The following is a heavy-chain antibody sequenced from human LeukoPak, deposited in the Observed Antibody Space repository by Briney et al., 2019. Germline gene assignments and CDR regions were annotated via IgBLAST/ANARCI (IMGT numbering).Heavy chain of an antibody. CDR3: AKEDGTVVVSTFGD. Sequence: GGSLRLSCAASGFNFRTYGMHWVRQAPGKGLEWVAFIQFDESSKNYADSVKGRFTISRDNSKNTVYLQVNSLRAEDTAVYYCAKEDGTVVVSTFGDWGQETLVTV. CDR1: GFNFRTYG. D-gene: IGHD3-22*01. CDR2: IQFDESSK. V-gene: IGHV3-30*02. J-gene: IGHJ4*02.